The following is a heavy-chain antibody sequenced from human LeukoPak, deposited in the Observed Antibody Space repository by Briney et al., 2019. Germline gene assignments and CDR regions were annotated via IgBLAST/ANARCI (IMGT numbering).Heavy chain of an antibody. CDR1: GFTFSSYW. J-gene: IGHJ5*02. CDR3: ARAGITMVRKFDP. D-gene: IGHD3-10*01. V-gene: IGHV3-7*01. CDR2: IKQDGSEK. Sequence: PGGSLRLSCAASGFTFSSYWMSWVRQAPGKGLEWVANIKQDGSEKSYVDSVKGRFTISRDNAKNSLYLQMNSLRAEDTAVYYCARAGITMVRKFDPWGQGTLVTVSS.